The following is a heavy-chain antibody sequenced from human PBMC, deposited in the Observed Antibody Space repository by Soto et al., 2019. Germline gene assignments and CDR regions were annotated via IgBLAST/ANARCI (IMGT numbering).Heavy chain of an antibody. J-gene: IGHJ6*02. V-gene: IGHV3-74*01. Sequence: EVQLVESGGGLVQPGGSLRLSCAASGFAFSTYWMHWVRQAPGKGLLWVSRIKFDGSSTYYADSVKGRFTISRDDAKNTLFLQMNGLGVDDTAVYYCARGAKNIYAMDVWGQGTTVTVSS. CDR1: GFAFSTYW. CDR2: IKFDGSST. CDR3: ARGAKNIYAMDV.